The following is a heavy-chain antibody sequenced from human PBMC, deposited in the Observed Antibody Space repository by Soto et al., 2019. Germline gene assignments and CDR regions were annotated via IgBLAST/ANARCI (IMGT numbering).Heavy chain of an antibody. CDR3: ARDTLLCSGGSCYSGGPSY. D-gene: IGHD2-15*01. CDR1: GGSISSYY. CDR2: IYYSGST. J-gene: IGHJ4*02. Sequence: SETLSLTCTVSGGSISSYYWSWIRQPPGKGLEWIGYIYYSGSTNYNPSLKSRVTISVDTSKNQFSLKLSSVTAADTAVYYCARDTLLCSGGSCYSGGPSYWGQGTLVTVSS. V-gene: IGHV4-59*01.